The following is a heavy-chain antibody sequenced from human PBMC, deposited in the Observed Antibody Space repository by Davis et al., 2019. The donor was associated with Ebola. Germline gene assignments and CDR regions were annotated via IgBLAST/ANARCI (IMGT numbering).Heavy chain of an antibody. J-gene: IGHJ1*01. Sequence: GESLKISCTGSGYSFTSYWIGWVRQMPGKGLERMGIIYPGDPDTRYSPSFQGQVTISADKSISTAYLQWSSLKASDTAMYYCATSRYCSSTSCYGAQYFQHWGQGTLVTVSS. CDR1: GYSFTSYW. V-gene: IGHV5-51*01. CDR2: IYPGDPDT. D-gene: IGHD2-2*01. CDR3: ATSRYCSSTSCYGAQYFQH.